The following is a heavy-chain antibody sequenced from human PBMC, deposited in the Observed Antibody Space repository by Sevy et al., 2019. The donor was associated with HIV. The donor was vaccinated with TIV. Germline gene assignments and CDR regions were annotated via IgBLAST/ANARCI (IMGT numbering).Heavy chain of an antibody. V-gene: IGHV3-7*01. CDR2: IKQDAGQK. J-gene: IGHJ4*02. CDR1: GFTFSKYW. D-gene: IGHD1-26*01. CDR3: ARGVGLDC. Sequence: GGSLRLSCAASGFTFSKYWMGWVRQAPGKGLEWVANIKQDAGQKYYVDSVKGRFTISRDNAKNSLYLQMNSLRAEDTAVYFCARGVGLDCWGQGALVTVSS.